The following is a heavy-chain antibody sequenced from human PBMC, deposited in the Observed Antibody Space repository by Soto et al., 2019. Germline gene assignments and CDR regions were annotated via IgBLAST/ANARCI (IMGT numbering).Heavy chain of an antibody. CDR1: GGTFSTFA. D-gene: IGHD3-10*01. CDR3: ARDIEPFYKSIEY. V-gene: IGHV1-69*13. J-gene: IGHJ4*02. Sequence: ASVEVACETSGGTFSTFAINWVREATGQGLEWIGGLIPTYNRPNYAQKYRGRVSISADESTRTVYLELRSLRSEDTAMYYCARDIEPFYKSIEYWGPGTQVIFSS. CDR2: LIPTYNRP.